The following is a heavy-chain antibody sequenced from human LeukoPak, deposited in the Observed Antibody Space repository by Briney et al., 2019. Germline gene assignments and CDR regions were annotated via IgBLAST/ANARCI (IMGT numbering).Heavy chain of an antibody. CDR2: ISDSGRT. CDR1: GGSTSSSY. Sequence: NPSETLSLTCTVSGGSTSSSYWSWIRQPPGKGLEWMGYISDSGRTYYNPSLKSRVSMSADTSKNQVSLKLNSVTAADTAVYYCARAPRGGDEVSRSVEWLLPPFDNWGQGTLVTVSS. D-gene: IGHD3-3*01. CDR3: ARAPRGGDEVSRSVEWLLPPFDN. J-gene: IGHJ4*02. V-gene: IGHV4-59*01.